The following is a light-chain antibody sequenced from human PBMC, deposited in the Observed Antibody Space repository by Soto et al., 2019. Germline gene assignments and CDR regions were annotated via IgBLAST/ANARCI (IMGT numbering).Light chain of an antibody. CDR2: EVS. Sequence: QSALTQPPSASGSPGQSVTITCSGTSSDVGEENYVSWYQQHTGKVPKLILYEVSKRPSEVPDRFSGSRSGNTASLTVSGLQAEDEADYYCSSFAGSPVVFGGGTKLTVL. CDR1: SSDVGEENY. CDR3: SSFAGSPVV. V-gene: IGLV2-8*01. J-gene: IGLJ2*01.